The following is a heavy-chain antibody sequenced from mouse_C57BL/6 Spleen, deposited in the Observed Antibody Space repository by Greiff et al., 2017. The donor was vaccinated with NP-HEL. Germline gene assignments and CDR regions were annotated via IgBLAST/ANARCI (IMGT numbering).Heavy chain of an antibody. CDR1: GYTFTDYE. Sequence: VQRVESGAELVRPGASVTLSCKASGYTFTDYEMHWVKQTPVHGLEWIGAIDPETGGTAYNQKFKGKAILTADKSSSTAYMELRSLTSEDSAVYYCTSYDGYQISFAYWGQGTLVTVSA. J-gene: IGHJ3*01. D-gene: IGHD2-3*01. V-gene: IGHV1-15*01. CDR3: TSYDGYQISFAY. CDR2: IDPETGGT.